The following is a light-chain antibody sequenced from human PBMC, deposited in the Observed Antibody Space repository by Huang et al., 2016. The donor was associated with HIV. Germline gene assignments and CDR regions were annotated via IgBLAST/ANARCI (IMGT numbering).Light chain of an antibody. V-gene: IGKV3-15*01. Sequence: EIVMTQSPATLSVSPGERATLSCRARQSVSSNLAWYQQKPGQAPRLLFYGASTRATGIPARFSGSGSGTEFTLTISSLQSEDFAVYYCQQYNNWPPYTFGQGTKLEIK. J-gene: IGKJ2*01. CDR1: QSVSSN. CDR3: QQYNNWPPYT. CDR2: GAS.